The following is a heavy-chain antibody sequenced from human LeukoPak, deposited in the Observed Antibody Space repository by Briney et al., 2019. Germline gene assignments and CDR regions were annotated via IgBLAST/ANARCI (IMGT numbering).Heavy chain of an antibody. CDR2: IYTSGST. V-gene: IGHV4-61*02. D-gene: IGHD2-21*02. CDR3: ARFVVVTEPHFDY. Sequence: SETLSLTCTVSGGSISSGSYYWNWIRQPAGKGLEWIGRIYTSGSTNYNPSLKSRVTISVDTSKNQLSLKLSSVTAADTAVYYCARFVVVTEPHFDYWGQGTLVTVSS. CDR1: GGSISSGSYY. J-gene: IGHJ4*02.